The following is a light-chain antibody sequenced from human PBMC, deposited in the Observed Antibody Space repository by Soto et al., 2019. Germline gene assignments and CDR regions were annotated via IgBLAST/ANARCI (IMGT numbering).Light chain of an antibody. CDR3: SSYTSSSTYV. Sequence: QSVLTQPASVSGYPGQSITISCTGTSSDVGGYNYVSWYQQHPGKAPKLMIYDVSNRPSGVSNRFSGSKSGNTASLTISGLQAEDEADYYCSSYTSSSTYVFATGTKLTVL. CDR1: SSDVGGYNY. J-gene: IGLJ1*01. CDR2: DVS. V-gene: IGLV2-14*01.